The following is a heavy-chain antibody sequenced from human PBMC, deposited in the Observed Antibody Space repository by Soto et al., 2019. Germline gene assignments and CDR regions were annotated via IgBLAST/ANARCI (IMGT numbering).Heavy chain of an antibody. CDR2: IGTTGDT. D-gene: IGHD2-8*01. V-gene: IGHV3-13*01. J-gene: IGHJ4*02. Sequence: GGSLRLSCASSGFTFSSYDMHLVRQATGKGLEWVSAIGTTGDTYYPGSVKGRFTISRENAKNSLYLQMNSLRAGDTAVYYCARDGVYGSLSYWGQGTLVTVSS. CDR1: GFTFSSYD. CDR3: ARDGVYGSLSY.